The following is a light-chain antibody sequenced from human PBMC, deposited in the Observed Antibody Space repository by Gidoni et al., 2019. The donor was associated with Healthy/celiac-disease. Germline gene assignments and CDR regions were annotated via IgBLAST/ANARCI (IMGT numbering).Light chain of an antibody. Sequence: SSELTPDPAVSVALGQTVRITCQGDSLRSYYVSWYQQKPGQAPVLVIYGKNNRPSGIPDRFSGSSSGNTASLTITGAQAEDEADYYCNSRDSSGNHVVFGGGTKLTVL. J-gene: IGLJ2*01. CDR2: GKN. CDR1: SLRSYY. CDR3: NSRDSSGNHVV. V-gene: IGLV3-19*01.